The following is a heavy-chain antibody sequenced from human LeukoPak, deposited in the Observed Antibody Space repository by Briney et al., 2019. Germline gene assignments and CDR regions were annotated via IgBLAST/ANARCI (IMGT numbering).Heavy chain of an antibody. CDR1: AGSISSYY. CDR2: IYYSGSN. CDR3: ARVGYSSSWYLAG. D-gene: IGHD6-13*01. J-gene: IGHJ4*02. Sequence: SETLSLTCTVSAGSISSYYWSWVRQPPGKGLEWNGYIYYSGSNTYNPSLKSRVAISVDASKNQFSLKLSSVTAADTAVYYCARVGYSSSWYLAGWGQGTLVTVSS. V-gene: IGHV4-59*01.